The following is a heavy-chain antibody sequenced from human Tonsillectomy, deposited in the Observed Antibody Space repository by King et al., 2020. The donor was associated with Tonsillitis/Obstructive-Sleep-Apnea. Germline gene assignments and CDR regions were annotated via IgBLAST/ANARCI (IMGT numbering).Heavy chain of an antibody. CDR1: GFTFSSYS. Sequence: VQLVESGGGLVQPGGSLRLSCAASGFTFSSYSMNWVRQAPGKGLEWVSYISTSGLTIYYADSVKGRFTISRDNAKNSLYLQMNSLRDDDTAVYYCVRDIGFHQYWGQGTLVTVSS. V-gene: IGHV3-48*02. D-gene: IGHD2-15*01. CDR2: ISTSGLTI. J-gene: IGHJ4*02. CDR3: VRDIGFHQY.